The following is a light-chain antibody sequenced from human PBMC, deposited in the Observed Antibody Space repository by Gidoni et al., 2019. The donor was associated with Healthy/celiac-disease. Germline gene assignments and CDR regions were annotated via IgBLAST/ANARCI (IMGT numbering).Light chain of an antibody. CDR2: AAS. CDR1: QTISSY. J-gene: IGKJ2*03. V-gene: IGKV1-39*01. CDR3: QQSYSTPYS. Sequence: DLQLTMSPSTLSAPVGARVTIFCRLCQTISSYLNWYQQKPGKAPKLLIYAASSLQSGVPSRFSGSGSGTDFTLTISSLQPEEFATYYCQQSYSTPYSFGQGTKLEIK.